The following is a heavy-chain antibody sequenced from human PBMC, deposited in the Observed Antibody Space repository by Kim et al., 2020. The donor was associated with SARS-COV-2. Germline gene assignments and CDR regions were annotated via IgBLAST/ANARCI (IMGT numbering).Heavy chain of an antibody. CDR3: ASRHYRGLDP. D-gene: IGHD3-10*01. J-gene: IGHJ5*02. V-gene: IGHV1-69*01. Sequence: TANYAQKFQGRVTITADESTSPAYMELSSLKAEDTAVYYCASRHYRGLDPWGQGTLVTVSS. CDR2: TA.